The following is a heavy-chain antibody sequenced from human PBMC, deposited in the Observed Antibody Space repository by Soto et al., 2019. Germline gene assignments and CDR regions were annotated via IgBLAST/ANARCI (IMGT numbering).Heavy chain of an antibody. D-gene: IGHD3-9*01. CDR2: ISGSGGST. J-gene: IGHJ5*02. CDR3: AKGFCDILTDGWFDP. CDR1: GFTFSSYA. V-gene: IGHV3-23*01. Sequence: RRLSCAASGFTFSSYAMSWVRQAPGKGLEWVSAISGSGGSTYYADSVKGRFTISRDNSKNTLYLQMNGLRAKDTAVYYCAKGFCDILTDGWFDPWGQGTLVIVSS.